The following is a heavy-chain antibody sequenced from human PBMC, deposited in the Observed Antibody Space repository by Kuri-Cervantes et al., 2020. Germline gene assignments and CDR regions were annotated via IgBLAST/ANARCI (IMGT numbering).Heavy chain of an antibody. CDR3: ARLMVTATIDAFDI. J-gene: IGHJ3*02. D-gene: IGHD2-21*02. CDR2: IYHSGNS. CDR1: GHTISSINW. Sequence: GSLRLSCAVSGHTISSINWWSWVRQPPGKGLEWIGEIYHSGNSNYNPSLKSRVTISVDKSKKQFSLKLSSVTAADTAVYYCARLMVTATIDAFDIWGQGTMVTVSS. V-gene: IGHV4-4*02.